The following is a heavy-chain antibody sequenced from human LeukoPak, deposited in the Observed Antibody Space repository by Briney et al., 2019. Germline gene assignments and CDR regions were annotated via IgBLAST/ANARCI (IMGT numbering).Heavy chain of an antibody. CDR2: IHTSGST. J-gene: IGHJ4*02. V-gene: IGHV4-4*07. CDR1: GGSISNYP. D-gene: IGHD6-19*01. Sequence: PSETLSLTCTVSGGSISNYPWSWIRQPAGKGLEGIGQIHTSGSTNYNPPLKSRVTMSIDTTEDQVSLTIRSVTAADTAFYYCARRDISSGWSFDYWGQGTLVTVSS. CDR3: ARRDISSGWSFDY.